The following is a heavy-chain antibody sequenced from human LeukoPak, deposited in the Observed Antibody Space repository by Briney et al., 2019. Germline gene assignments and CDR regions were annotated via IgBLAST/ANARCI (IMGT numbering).Heavy chain of an antibody. V-gene: IGHV4-61*02. CDR1: DGSISSAYR. J-gene: IGHJ3*01. CDR3: TSSEYNQGSDV. D-gene: IGHD5-18*01. CDR2: VDTSGST. Sequence: SETLSLTCTVSDGSISSAYRWTWIRQSAGKGLEWIGRVDTSGSTKYNPSLKSRVTISFDTSKNQFSLGLTSVTAADTAVDYCTSSEYNQGSDVWGQGTMVTVTS.